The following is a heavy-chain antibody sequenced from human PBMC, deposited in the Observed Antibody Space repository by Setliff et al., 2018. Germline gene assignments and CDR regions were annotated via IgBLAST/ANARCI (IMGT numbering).Heavy chain of an antibody. Sequence: NPSETLSLTCTVTGGSFDSGTHYWSWIRQPAGKVPEWIGLIQGTGNTNYNPSLQSRATISIDTSKNQISLKITSVTAADTALYSCAGTPARGTTWLSPFDYWGQGIQVTVSS. CDR1: GGSFDSGTHY. CDR3: AGTPARGTTWLSPFDY. J-gene: IGHJ4*02. CDR2: IQGTGNT. V-gene: IGHV4-61*02. D-gene: IGHD3-9*01.